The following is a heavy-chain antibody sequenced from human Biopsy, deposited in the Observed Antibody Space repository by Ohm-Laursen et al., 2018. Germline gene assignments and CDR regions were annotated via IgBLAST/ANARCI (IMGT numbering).Heavy chain of an antibody. J-gene: IGHJ2*01. Sequence: TLSLTCCVSGASVKTSGYFWAWIRQRPGKGLEWIGYISYNERTHSNPSLTSRLAISFDTSNNRISLQLRSVSVADTAVYYCVREPKTGTAEAWYFDLWGRGSPVTVPS. CDR3: VREPKTGTAEAWYFDL. V-gene: IGHV4-31*03. CDR2: ISYNERT. CDR1: GASVKTSGYF. D-gene: IGHD3-9*01.